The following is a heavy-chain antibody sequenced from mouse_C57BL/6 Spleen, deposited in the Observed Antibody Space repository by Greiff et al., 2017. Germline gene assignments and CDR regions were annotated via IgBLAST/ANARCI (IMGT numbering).Heavy chain of an antibody. Sequence: QVQLQQSGAELVRPGASVKLSCKASGYTFTDYYINWVKQRPGQGLEWIARIYPGSGNTYYNEKFKGKATLTAEKSSSTAYMQLSSLTSEDSAVYFCERTYYGYDLRYDMDFGGKGTSDSVSS. V-gene: IGHV1-76*01. CDR2: IYPGSGNT. D-gene: IGHD2-9*01. CDR1: GYTFTDYY. CDR3: ERTYYGYDLRYDMDF. J-gene: IGHJ4*01.